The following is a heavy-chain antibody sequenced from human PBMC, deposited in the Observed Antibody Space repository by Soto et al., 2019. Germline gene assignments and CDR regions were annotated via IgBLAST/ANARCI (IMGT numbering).Heavy chain of an antibody. V-gene: IGHV4-30-4*01. CDR1: GGSIRSGDYY. Sequence: SETLSLTCTVSGGSIRSGDYYWSWIRQPPGKGLEWIGYIYYSGSTYYNPSLKSRVTISVDTSKNQFSLKLSSVTAADTAVYYCARAPVVVVAAISSFDYWGQGTLVTVSS. J-gene: IGHJ4*02. CDR3: ARAPVVVVAAISSFDY. CDR2: IYYSGST. D-gene: IGHD2-15*01.